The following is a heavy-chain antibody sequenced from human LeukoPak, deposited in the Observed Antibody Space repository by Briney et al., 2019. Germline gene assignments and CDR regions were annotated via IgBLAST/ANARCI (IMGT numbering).Heavy chain of an antibody. D-gene: IGHD6-19*01. CDR1: GGSVSSSNFY. CDR3: ARGGSGWYYYYGMDV. V-gene: IGHV4-61*05. J-gene: IGHJ6*02. Sequence: SETLSLTCTVSGGSVSSSNFYWGWLRQPPGTGLEWIGYIYYSGSTNYNPSLKSRVTISVDTSKNQFSLKLSSETAADTAVYYCARGGSGWYYYYGMDVWGQGTTVTVSS. CDR2: IYYSGST.